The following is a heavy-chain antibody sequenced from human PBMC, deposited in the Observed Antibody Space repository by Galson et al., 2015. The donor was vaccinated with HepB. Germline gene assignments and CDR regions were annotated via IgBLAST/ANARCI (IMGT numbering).Heavy chain of an antibody. J-gene: IGHJ5*02. Sequence: ALRLPCAVAGFAFGGYALHWVRQAPGKGLEWVASISHDGYRRYNADFVEGRFPLSRDDPKNTLYLQKTSLRPEDTAMYHCARVGHGYSLGSVFAPWGQGTLVTVSS. CDR2: ISHDGYRR. D-gene: IGHD5-18*01. CDR1: GFAFGGYA. V-gene: IGHV3-30*04. CDR3: ARVGHGYSLGSVFAP.